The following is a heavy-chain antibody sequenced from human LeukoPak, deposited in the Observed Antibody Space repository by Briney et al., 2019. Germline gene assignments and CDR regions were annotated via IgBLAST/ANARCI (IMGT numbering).Heavy chain of an antibody. CDR1: GGSISSYY. Sequence: PSETLSLTCTVSGGSISSYYWSWIRQPPGKGLEWIGYIYYSGSTNYNPSLKSRVTISVDTSKNQFSLKLSSVTAADTAVYYCARHESEKGDAFDIWGQGTMVTVSS. CDR3: ARHESEKGDAFDI. CDR2: IYYSGST. J-gene: IGHJ3*02. V-gene: IGHV4-59*08.